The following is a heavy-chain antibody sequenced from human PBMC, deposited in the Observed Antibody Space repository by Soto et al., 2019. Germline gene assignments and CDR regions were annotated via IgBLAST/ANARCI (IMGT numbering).Heavy chain of an antibody. CDR1: GYTFTSYD. J-gene: IGHJ6*03. Sequence: GASVKVSCKASGYTFTSYDINWVRQATGQGLEWMGWMNPNSGNTGYAQKFQGRVTMTRNTSISTAYMELSSLRSEDTAVYYCARRVYDFWSGYKYYYYMDVWGKGTTVTVSS. CDR2: MNPNSGNT. CDR3: ARRVYDFWSGYKYYYYMDV. V-gene: IGHV1-8*01. D-gene: IGHD3-3*01.